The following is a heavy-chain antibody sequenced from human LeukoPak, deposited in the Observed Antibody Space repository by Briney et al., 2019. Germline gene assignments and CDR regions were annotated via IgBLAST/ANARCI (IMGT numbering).Heavy chain of an antibody. CDR1: GFTFSSYW. Sequence: GGSLRLSCAASGFTFSSYWMSWVRQAPGKGLEWVANIKQDGSEKYYVDSVKGRFTISRDNAKNSLYLQMNSLRAEDTAVYYCARVGSSSWYVTYYYYYYMDVWGKGTTVTISS. J-gene: IGHJ6*03. V-gene: IGHV3-7*01. CDR3: ARVGSSSWYVTYYYYYYMDV. D-gene: IGHD6-13*01. CDR2: IKQDGSEK.